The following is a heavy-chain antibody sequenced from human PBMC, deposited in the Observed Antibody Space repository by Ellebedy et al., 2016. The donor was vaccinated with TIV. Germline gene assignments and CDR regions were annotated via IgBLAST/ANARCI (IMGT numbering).Heavy chain of an antibody. Sequence: MPSETLSLTCAISGDTVSSTSAAWNWIRQSPSRGLEWLGRTYYRSKWFNDYAVFVRSRITINPDTSKNQFYLQLNSVTPEDTAVYYCARDPQYYYYGMDVWGQGTTVTVSS. J-gene: IGHJ6*02. V-gene: IGHV6-1*01. CDR1: GDTVSSTSAA. CDR2: TYYRSKWFN. CDR3: ARDPQYYYYGMDV.